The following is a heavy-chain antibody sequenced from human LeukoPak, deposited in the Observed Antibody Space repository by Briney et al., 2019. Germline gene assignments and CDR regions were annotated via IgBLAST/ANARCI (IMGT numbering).Heavy chain of an antibody. Sequence: SVKVSCKASGGTFSRYAISWVRRAPGQGLEWMGGITPMFGTANYAQKFQGRVTSADESTRTAYMELKSLKFEDTAVYYCARDAAIHDSGAYYYLWWGQGTLVTVSS. D-gene: IGHD3-22*01. J-gene: IGHJ4*02. CDR1: GGTFSRYA. V-gene: IGHV1-69*01. CDR2: ITPMFGTA. CDR3: ARDAAIHDSGAYYYLW.